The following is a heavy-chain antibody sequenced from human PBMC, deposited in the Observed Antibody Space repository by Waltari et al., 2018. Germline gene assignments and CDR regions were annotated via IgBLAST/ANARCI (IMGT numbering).Heavy chain of an antibody. CDR3: ARDRGRGLYLDS. Sequence: QVQLQESGPGLVKPSGTLSVTCAVSGDSISGSYWWSWVRQPPGTGLEWFGQIHGSGRSNYHPSLESRLTVSMDTSSNHFSLTVTSATAADTAIYYCARDRGRGLYLDSWGQGTLVTVSP. CDR1: GDSISGSYW. D-gene: IGHD1-26*01. V-gene: IGHV4-4*02. CDR2: IHGSGRS. J-gene: IGHJ4*02.